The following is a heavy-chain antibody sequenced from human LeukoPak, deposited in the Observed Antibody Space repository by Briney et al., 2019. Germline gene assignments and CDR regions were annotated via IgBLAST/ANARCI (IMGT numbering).Heavy chain of an antibody. CDR2: ISYSGST. Sequence: SDTLSLTCIVSDGSISNYYWRWMRQPPGQGMELLGYISYSGSTNYNPSLKSRVTMSVDTSKNQFSLKLSSVTAADTAVYYCARNAAVSTSRSWFDPWGQGTLVTVSS. D-gene: IGHD6-13*01. CDR1: DGSISNYY. CDR3: ARNAAVSTSRSWFDP. V-gene: IGHV4-59*08. J-gene: IGHJ5*02.